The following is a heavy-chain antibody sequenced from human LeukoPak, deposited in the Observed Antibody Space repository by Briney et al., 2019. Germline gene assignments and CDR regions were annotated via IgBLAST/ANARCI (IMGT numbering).Heavy chain of an antibody. Sequence: SVKVFCKASGGTFSSYAISWVRPAPGQGLEWMGGIIPIFGTANYAQKFQGRVTITADESTSTAYMELSSLRSEDTAVYYCARPRDYYYGMDVWGQGTTVTVSS. CDR2: IIPIFGTA. V-gene: IGHV1-69*01. J-gene: IGHJ6*02. CDR3: ARPRDYYYGMDV. CDR1: GGTFSSYA.